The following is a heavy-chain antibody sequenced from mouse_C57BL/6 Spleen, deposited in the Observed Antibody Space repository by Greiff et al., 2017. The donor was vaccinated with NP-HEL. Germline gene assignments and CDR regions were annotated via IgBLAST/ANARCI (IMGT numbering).Heavy chain of an antibody. D-gene: IGHD2-3*01. CDR2: IYPGDGDT. CDR1: GYAFSSSW. Sequence: VQLQESGPELVKPGASVKISCKASGYAFSSSWMNWVKQRPGKGLEWIGRIYPGDGDTNYNGKFKGKATLTADKSSSTAYMQLSSLTSEDSAVYFCARDDGSFDYCGHGTTLPFSS. V-gene: IGHV1-82*01. J-gene: IGHJ2*01. CDR3: ARDDGSFDY.